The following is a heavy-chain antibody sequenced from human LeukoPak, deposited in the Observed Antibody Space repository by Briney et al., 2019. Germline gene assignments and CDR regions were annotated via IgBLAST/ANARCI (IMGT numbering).Heavy chain of an antibody. Sequence: PGGSLRLSCATSGFTFKLYWMHSVRQVPGKRPVWVSRINDDGSDTIYADSVRGRFTSSRDDAKNTVYLQMNNLRAEDTAVYYCVGGGLSTWSWGQGTLVTVSS. CDR1: GFTFKLYW. CDR2: INDDGSDT. V-gene: IGHV3-74*01. CDR3: VGGGLSTWS. D-gene: IGHD2-15*01. J-gene: IGHJ5*02.